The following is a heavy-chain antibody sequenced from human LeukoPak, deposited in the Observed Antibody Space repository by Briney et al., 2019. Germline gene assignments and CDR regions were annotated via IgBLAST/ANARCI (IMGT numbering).Heavy chain of an antibody. Sequence: SGTLSLTCTVSGGSISSGSYYWSWIRQPARKGLEWTGRIYTSGSTNYNPSLKSRVTISVDTSKNQFSLKLSSVTAADTAVYYCAGEDDYGKYNWFDPWGQGTLVTVSS. D-gene: IGHD4-17*01. CDR3: AGEDDYGKYNWFDP. V-gene: IGHV4-61*02. CDR2: IYTSGST. CDR1: GGSISSGSYY. J-gene: IGHJ5*02.